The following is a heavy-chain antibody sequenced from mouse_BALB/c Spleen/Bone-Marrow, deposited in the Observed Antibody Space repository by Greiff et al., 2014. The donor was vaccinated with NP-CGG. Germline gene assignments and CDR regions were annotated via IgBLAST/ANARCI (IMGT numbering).Heavy chain of an antibody. D-gene: IGHD2-10*02. CDR1: GYTFTSYW. Sequence: QVQLQQPGAELARPGASVKLSCKASGYTFTSYWMQWVKQRPGQGLEWIGAIYPGDGDTRYTQKFKGKATLTADKSSSTAYMQLSSLASEDSAVYYCARKYGNYCGYFDVWGAGTTVTVSS. V-gene: IGHV1-87*01. CDR3: ARKYGNYCGYFDV. J-gene: IGHJ1*01. CDR2: IYPGDGDT.